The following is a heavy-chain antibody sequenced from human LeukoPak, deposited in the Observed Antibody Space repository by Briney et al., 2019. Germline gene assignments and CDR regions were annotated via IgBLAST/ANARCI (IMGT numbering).Heavy chain of an antibody. V-gene: IGHV3-48*04. CDR1: GFTFSSYS. D-gene: IGHD3-9*01. J-gene: IGHJ3*02. Sequence: PGGSLRLSCAASGFTFSSYSMNWVRQAPGKGLEWVSYISSSSSTIYYADSVKGRFTISRDNAKNSLYLQMNSLRAEDTAVYYCARDYDILTGYYTIDAFDIWGQGTMVTVSS. CDR2: ISSSSSTI. CDR3: ARDYDILTGYYTIDAFDI.